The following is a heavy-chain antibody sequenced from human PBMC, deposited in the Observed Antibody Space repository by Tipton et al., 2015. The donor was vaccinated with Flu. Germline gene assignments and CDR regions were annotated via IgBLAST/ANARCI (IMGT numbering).Heavy chain of an antibody. D-gene: IGHD3-10*01. J-gene: IGHJ5*02. CDR2: IYHTSST. CDR3: ARVVANVPDP. V-gene: IGHV4-38-2*02. CDR1: GYSISSGYY. Sequence: TLSLTCTVSGYSISSGYYWGWIRQPPGKGLEWIGSIYHTSSTFYNPSLMSRVTVSVDTSRNQFSLKLTSVTATDTAVYYCARVVANVPDPWGQGTLVTVSS.